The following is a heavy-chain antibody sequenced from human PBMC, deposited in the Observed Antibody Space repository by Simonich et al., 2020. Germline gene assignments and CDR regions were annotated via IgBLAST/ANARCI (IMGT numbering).Heavy chain of an antibody. V-gene: IGHV3-21*01. CDR1: GFTFSSYS. CDR2: ISSSSSYI. Sequence: EVQLVESGGGLVKPGGSLRLSCAASGFTFSSYSMNWFRQAPWKGLEWVSSISSSSSYIYYADSVKGRFTIARDNAKNPLYLQMNSLRAEDTAVYYCARWIAVAGTGAYGMDVWGQGTTVTVSS. J-gene: IGHJ6*01. CDR3: ARWIAVAGTGAYGMDV. D-gene: IGHD6-19*01.